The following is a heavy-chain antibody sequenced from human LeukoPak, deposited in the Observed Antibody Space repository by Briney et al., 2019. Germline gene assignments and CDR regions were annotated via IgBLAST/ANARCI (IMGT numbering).Heavy chain of an antibody. J-gene: IGHJ5*02. CDR3: AKQGQVVPAAIGNYNWFDP. CDR2: ISVSGGST. D-gene: IGHD2-2*01. Sequence: PGGSLRLSCAASGFTFSSYAMSWVRHAPGKGLEWVSAISVSGGSTYYTDSVKSRFTISRDNSKNTLYLQMHSLRAEDTAVYYCAKQGQVVPAAIGNYNWFDPWGQGTLVTVSS. V-gene: IGHV3-23*01. CDR1: GFTFSSYA.